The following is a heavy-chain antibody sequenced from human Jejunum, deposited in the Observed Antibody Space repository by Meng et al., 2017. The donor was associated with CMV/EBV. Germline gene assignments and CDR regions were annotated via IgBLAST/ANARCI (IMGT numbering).Heavy chain of an antibody. V-gene: IGHV2-5*01. CDR1: FSLSTTGVG. D-gene: IGHD5-18*01. CDR3: AHYVDTARGGWYFDL. J-gene: IGHJ2*01. CDR2: IYWNDDS. Sequence: FSLSTTGVGLGWIRQPPGKALEWLALIYWNDDSRYSLSLKTRLTITKDTSRNQVLLTMTNMDPVDTGTYYCAHYVDTARGGWYFDLWGRGTLVTVSS.